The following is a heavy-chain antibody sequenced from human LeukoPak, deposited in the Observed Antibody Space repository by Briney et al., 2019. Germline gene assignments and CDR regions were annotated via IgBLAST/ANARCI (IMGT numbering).Heavy chain of an antibody. CDR1: GGTFSSYA. V-gene: IGHV1-69*05. CDR3: ATGGGSSWQFNWFDP. CDR2: IIPIFGTA. Sequence: SVKVSCKASGGTFSSYAISWVRQAPGQGLGWMGGIIPIFGTANYAQKFQGRVTITTDESTSTAYMELSSLRSEDTAVYYCATGGGSSWQFNWFDPWGQGTLVTVSS. J-gene: IGHJ5*02. D-gene: IGHD6-13*01.